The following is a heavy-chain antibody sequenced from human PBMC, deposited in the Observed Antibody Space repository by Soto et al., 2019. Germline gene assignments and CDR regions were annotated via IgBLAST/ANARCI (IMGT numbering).Heavy chain of an antibody. Sequence: GSLRLSCAASGFTVSSNYMSWVRQAPGKGLEWVSVIYSGGSTYYADSVKGRFTISRDNSKNTLYLQMNSLRAEDTAVYYCARERPPYYDILTGYYYVMDVWAQGTTVTVSS. CDR3: ARERPPYYDILTGYYYVMDV. D-gene: IGHD3-9*01. V-gene: IGHV3-66*01. CDR2: IYSGGST. J-gene: IGHJ6*02. CDR1: GFTVSSNY.